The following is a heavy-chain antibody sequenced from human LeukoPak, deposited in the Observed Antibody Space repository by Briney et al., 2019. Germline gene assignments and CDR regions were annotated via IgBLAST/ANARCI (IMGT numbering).Heavy chain of an antibody. V-gene: IGHV1-8*01. Sequence: AAVKVSCKASGYTFTSYDINWVRQATGQGLEWMGWMNPNSGNTGYAQKFQGRVTMTRNTSISTAYMELSSLRSEDTAVYYCARNHMVRADYGMDVWGQGTTVTVSS. CDR3: ARNHMVRADYGMDV. D-gene: IGHD3-10*01. J-gene: IGHJ6*02. CDR1: GYTFTSYD. CDR2: MNPNSGNT.